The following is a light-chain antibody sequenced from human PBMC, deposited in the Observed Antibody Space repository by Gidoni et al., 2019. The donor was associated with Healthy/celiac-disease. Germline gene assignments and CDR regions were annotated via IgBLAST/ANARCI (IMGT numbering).Light chain of an antibody. J-gene: IGKJ2*03. CDR2: DAS. CDR3: QQRSNWPPYS. Sequence: ENVLTQSPATLSLSPGERATLACRASQSVSSYLAWYQQKPGQAPRLLIYDASTSAAVIPARFSGSGSGTDFTLTISSLEPEDFAVDYCQQRSNWPPYSFGQGTKLEIK. V-gene: IGKV3-11*01. CDR1: QSVSSY.